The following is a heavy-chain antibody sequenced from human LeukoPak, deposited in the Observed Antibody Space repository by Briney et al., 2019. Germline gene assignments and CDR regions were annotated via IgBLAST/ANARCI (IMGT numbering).Heavy chain of an antibody. J-gene: IGHJ3*02. CDR2: IYSGGNT. D-gene: IGHD2-15*01. CDR3: ARDLGRDSFDI. V-gene: IGHV3-53*01. Sequence: GGSLRLSCAASGFTVSSIHMSWVRQAPGEGLEWVSVIYSGGNTYYADSVKGRFTISRDNSKNTLYLQMNKLRAEDTAVYYCARDLGRDSFDIWGQGTKVTVSS. CDR1: GFTVSSIH.